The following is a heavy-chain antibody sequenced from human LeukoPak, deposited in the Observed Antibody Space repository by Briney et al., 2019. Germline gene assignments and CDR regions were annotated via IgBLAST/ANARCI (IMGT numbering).Heavy chain of an antibody. V-gene: IGHV1-69*13. J-gene: IGHJ4*02. CDR3: ARGGWFGELSASSFDY. CDR2: IIPIFGTA. CDR1: GGTFSSYA. D-gene: IGHD3-10*01. Sequence: SVKVSCKASGGTFSSYAISWVRQAPGQGLEWMGGIIPIFGTANYAQKFQGRVTITADESTSTAYMELSSLRSEDTAVYYCARGGWFGELSASSFDYWGQGTLVTASS.